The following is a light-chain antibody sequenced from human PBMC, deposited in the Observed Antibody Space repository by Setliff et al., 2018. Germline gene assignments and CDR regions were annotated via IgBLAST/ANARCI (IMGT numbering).Light chain of an antibody. CDR1: GRDINNYNY. CDR2: EVI. V-gene: IGLV2-14*01. CDR3: SSYTSLSTRV. Sequence: QSALIQPASVSGSRGQSITLYCSGTGRDINNYNYVSWHQQHPGEAPKLLIYEVINRPSGIPNRFSGSKSGNTASLSISGLQAEDEADYYCSSYTSLSTRVFGTGTKVTVL. J-gene: IGLJ1*01.